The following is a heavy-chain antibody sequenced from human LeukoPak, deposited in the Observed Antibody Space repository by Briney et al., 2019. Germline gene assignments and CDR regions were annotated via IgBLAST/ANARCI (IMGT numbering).Heavy chain of an antibody. D-gene: IGHD3-9*01. CDR3: ARELHDILTGYYSLGAPPMDV. J-gene: IGHJ6*03. CDR2: ISAYNGNT. Sequence: ASVKVSCKASGYTFTSYGISWVRQAPGQGLEWMGWISAYNGNTNYAQKLQGRVTMTTDTSTSTAYMELRSLRSDDTAVYYCARELHDILTGYYSLGAPPMDVWGKGTTVTVSS. V-gene: IGHV1-18*01. CDR1: GYTFTSYG.